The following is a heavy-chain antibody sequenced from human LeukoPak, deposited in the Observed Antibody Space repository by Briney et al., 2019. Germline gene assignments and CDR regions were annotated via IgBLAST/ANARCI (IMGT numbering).Heavy chain of an antibody. CDR2: IYTNGNT. J-gene: IGHJ3*01. V-gene: IGHV4-4*07. D-gene: IGHD3-10*01. CDR1: GGSINSYY. CDR3: AMVEGLHNAYDV. Sequence: PSETLSLTCTVSGGSINSYYWGWIRQPAGQGLEWIGRIYTNGNTNYNPSLKSRVTMSVDPSKSQFSLTLSSVTAADTAIYYCAMVEGLHNAYDVWGPGTMVTVSS.